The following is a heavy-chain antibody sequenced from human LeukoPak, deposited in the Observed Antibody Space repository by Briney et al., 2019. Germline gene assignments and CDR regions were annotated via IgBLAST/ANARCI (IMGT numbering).Heavy chain of an antibody. V-gene: IGHV3-48*03. CDR2: ISSSGSTI. D-gene: IGHD3-10*02. CDR3: AELGIARIGGV. Sequence: PGGSLRLSCAASGFTFSSYEMTWVRQAPGKGVEWVSYISSSGSTIYYADSVKGRFTISRDNAKNSLYLQMNSLRAEDTAVYYCAELGIARIGGVWGKGTTVTISS. CDR1: GFTFSSYE. J-gene: IGHJ6*04.